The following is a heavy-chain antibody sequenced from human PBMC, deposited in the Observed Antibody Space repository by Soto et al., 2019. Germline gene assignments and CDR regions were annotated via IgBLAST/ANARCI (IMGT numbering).Heavy chain of an antibody. D-gene: IGHD2-8*02. V-gene: IGHV3-7*03. CDR2: IKQDGKEI. J-gene: IGHJ4*02. CDR3: ARAGVEDTVYRPSDY. Sequence: GGSLRLSCAASGFTVEAFSMAWVRQAPGKGLEWVASIKQDGKEIFYVDSVKGRFTISRDGATNSLYLQMNNLRADDTAIYYCARAGVEDTVYRPSDYWGQGTLVTVSS. CDR1: GFTVEAFS.